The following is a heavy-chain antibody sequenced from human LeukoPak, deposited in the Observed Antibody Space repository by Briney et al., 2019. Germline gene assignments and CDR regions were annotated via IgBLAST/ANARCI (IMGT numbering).Heavy chain of an antibody. J-gene: IGHJ5*02. CDR2: ISGSGGST. CDR3: AKLQTVLLWFGELLYNWFDP. V-gene: IGHV3-23*01. Sequence: GGSLRLSCAASGFTFSSYAMSWVRQAPGKGLEWVSAISGSGGSTYYADSVKGRFTISRDNSKNTLYLQMNSLRAEDTAVYYCAKLQTVLLWFGELLYNWFDPWGQGTLVTVSS. CDR1: GFTFSSYA. D-gene: IGHD3-10*01.